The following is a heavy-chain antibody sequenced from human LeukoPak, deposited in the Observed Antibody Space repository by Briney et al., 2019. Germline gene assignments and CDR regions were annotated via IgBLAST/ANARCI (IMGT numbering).Heavy chain of an antibody. CDR3: ARDRVTMVRGVIIGRDY. Sequence: GGSLRLSXAASGFTFSSYSMNWVRQAPGKGLEWVSSISSSSYIYYADSVKGRFTISRDNAKNSLYLQMNSLRAEDTAVYYCARDRVTMVRGVIIGRDYWGQGTLVTVSS. V-gene: IGHV3-21*01. D-gene: IGHD3-10*01. J-gene: IGHJ4*02. CDR1: GFTFSSYS. CDR2: ISSSSYI.